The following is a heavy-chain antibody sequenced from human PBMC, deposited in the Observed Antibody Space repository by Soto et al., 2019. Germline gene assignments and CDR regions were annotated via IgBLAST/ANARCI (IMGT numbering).Heavy chain of an antibody. CDR2: ISWNSGSI. CDR1: GFTFDDYA. CDR3: AKEAAAAEFLYYGMDV. D-gene: IGHD6-13*01. V-gene: IGHV3-9*01. J-gene: IGHJ6*02. Sequence: GGSLRLSCAASGFTFDDYAMHWVRQAPGKGLEWVSGISWNSGSIGYADSVKGRFTISRDNAKNSLYLQMNSLRAEDTALYYCAKEAAAAEFLYYGMDVWGQGTTVTVSS.